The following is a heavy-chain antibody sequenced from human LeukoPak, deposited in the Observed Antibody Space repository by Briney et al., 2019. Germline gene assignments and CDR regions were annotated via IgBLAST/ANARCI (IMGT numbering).Heavy chain of an antibody. CDR1: GFTFDDYA. CDR3: AKGDMAATYAFDY. Sequence: GGSLRLSCAASGFTFDDYAMHWVRQAPGKGLEWVSGISWNSGSIGYADPVKGRFTISRDNAKNSLYLQMNSLRAEDTALYYCAKGDMAATYAFDYWGQGTLVTVSS. CDR2: ISWNSGSI. V-gene: IGHV3-9*01. J-gene: IGHJ4*02. D-gene: IGHD5-12*01.